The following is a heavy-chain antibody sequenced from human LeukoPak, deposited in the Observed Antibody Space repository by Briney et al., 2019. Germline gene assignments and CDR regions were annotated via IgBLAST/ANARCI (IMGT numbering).Heavy chain of an antibody. CDR1: GYTFTGYY. V-gene: IGHV1-2*06. J-gene: IGHJ4*02. CDR2: INPNSGGT. CDR3: ARRHRELAQLDY. Sequence: ASVKVSCKASGYTFTGYYMHWVRQAPGQGLEWMGRINPNSGGTNYAQKFQGRVTMTRDMSISTAYMELSRLRSDDTAVYYCARRHRELAQLDYWGQGTLVTVSS. D-gene: IGHD1-26*01.